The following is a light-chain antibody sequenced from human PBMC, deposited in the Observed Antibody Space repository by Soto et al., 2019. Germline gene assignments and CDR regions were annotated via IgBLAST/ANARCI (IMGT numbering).Light chain of an antibody. Sequence: EIVLTQSPATLSLSPGERATLSCRASQSVSSYLAWYQQKPGQAPRLLIYDASNRATGIPARFSGRGSGTDFNLTISSLGPEDFSVYYLQQRSNWPPVTFGEGTKLEIK. CDR2: DAS. CDR3: QQRSNWPPVT. J-gene: IGKJ2*01. V-gene: IGKV3-11*01. CDR1: QSVSSY.